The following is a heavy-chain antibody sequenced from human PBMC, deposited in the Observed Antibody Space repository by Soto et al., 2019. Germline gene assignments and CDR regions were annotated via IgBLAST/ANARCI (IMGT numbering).Heavy chain of an antibody. V-gene: IGHV3-48*01. CDR3: ARAHTYCSGGSCNSGPFDY. CDR1: GFTFSSYS. Sequence: GGSLRLSCAASGFTFSSYSMNWVRQAPGKGLKWVSYISSSSSTIYYADSVKGRFTISRDNAKNSLYLQMNSLRAEDTAVYYCARAHTYCSGGSCNSGPFDYWGQGTLVT. D-gene: IGHD2-15*01. J-gene: IGHJ4*02. CDR2: ISSSSSTI.